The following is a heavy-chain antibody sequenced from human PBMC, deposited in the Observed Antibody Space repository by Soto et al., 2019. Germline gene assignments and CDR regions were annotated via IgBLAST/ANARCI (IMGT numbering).Heavy chain of an antibody. Sequence: QVQLVQSGAEVRKPGSSVKVSCKAPGGTFSTYIISWVRQAPGQGLEWMGRIIPIPDITNYAQKFQGRVTVTADRSTSTAYMELTSLQSEDTAVYYCARDRITTRGDAFDLWGQGTMLTVSS. CDR1: GGTFSTYI. J-gene: IGHJ3*01. CDR3: ARDRITTRGDAFDL. V-gene: IGHV1-69*08. D-gene: IGHD3-3*01. CDR2: IIPIPDIT.